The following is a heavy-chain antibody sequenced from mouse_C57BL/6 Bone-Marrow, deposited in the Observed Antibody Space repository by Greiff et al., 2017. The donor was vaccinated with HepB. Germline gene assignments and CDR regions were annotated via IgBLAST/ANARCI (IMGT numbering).Heavy chain of an antibody. Sequence: VQLQQPGAELVKPGASVKLSCKASGYTFTSYWMHWVKQRPGRGLEWIGRIDPNSGGTKYNEKFKSKATLTVDKPSSTAYMQRSSLTSEDSAVYYCARVLYDYDYYYAMDYWGQGTSVTVSS. J-gene: IGHJ4*01. D-gene: IGHD2-4*01. CDR1: GYTFTSYW. CDR2: IDPNSGGT. CDR3: ARVLYDYDYYYAMDY. V-gene: IGHV1-72*01.